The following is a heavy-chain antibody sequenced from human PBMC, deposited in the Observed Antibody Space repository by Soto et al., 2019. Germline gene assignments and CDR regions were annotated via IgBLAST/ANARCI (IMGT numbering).Heavy chain of an antibody. CDR2: ISGSGGST. CDR1: GFTFSSAW. D-gene: IGHD3-9*01. Sequence: GGSLRLSCAASGFTFSSAWINWVLQAPGKGLEWVSAISGSGGSTYYADSVKGRFTISRDNSKNTLYLQMNSLRAEDTAVYYCAKDKEPRYPPDYWGQGTLVTVSS. V-gene: IGHV3-23*01. CDR3: AKDKEPRYPPDY. J-gene: IGHJ4*02.